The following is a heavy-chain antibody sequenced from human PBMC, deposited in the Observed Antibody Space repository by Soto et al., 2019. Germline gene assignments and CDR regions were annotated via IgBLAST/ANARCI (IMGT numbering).Heavy chain of an antibody. V-gene: IGHV4-39*01. Sequence: PSETLSLTCTVSGGSISSSSYYWGWIRQPPGKGLEWIGSIYYSGSTYYNPSLKSRVTISVDTSKNQFSLKLSSVTAADTAVYYCARHGAANWFDPWGQGTLVTVSS. D-gene: IGHD6-13*01. CDR3: ARHGAANWFDP. J-gene: IGHJ5*02. CDR1: GGSISSSSYY. CDR2: IYYSGST.